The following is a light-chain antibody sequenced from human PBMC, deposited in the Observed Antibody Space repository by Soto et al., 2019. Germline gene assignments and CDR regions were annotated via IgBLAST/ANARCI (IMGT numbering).Light chain of an antibody. CDR1: SGDVGGYNY. J-gene: IGLJ1*01. CDR3: SSYTSSSTYV. V-gene: IGLV2-14*01. CDR2: DDS. Sequence: QSALTQPGSVSGSPGQSITISCTGTSGDVGGYNYVSWYQQHPGKAPKLMIYDDSNRPSGVSNRFSGSKSGNTASLTISGLQAEDEVDYYCSSYTSSSTYVFGTGTKVTVL.